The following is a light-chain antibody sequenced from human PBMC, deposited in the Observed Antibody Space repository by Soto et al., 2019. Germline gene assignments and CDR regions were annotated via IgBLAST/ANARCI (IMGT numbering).Light chain of an antibody. V-gene: IGLV2-14*03. CDR3: SSYTSSSTLV. CDR1: SIDVGGYNF. J-gene: IGLJ2*01. Sequence: QSALTQPASVSASPGQSITISCTGTSIDVGGYNFVSWYQHHPGKAPKLMIYDVNNRPSGVSNRFSGSKSGNTASLTISGLQAEDEADYYCSSYTSSSTLVFGGGTKVTVL. CDR2: DVN.